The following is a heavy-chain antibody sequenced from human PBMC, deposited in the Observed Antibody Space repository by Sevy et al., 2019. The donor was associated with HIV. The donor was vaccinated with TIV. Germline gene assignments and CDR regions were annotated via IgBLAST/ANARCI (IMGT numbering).Heavy chain of an antibody. CDR3: ATTREYYSDNSGYIDY. Sequence: ASVKVSCKVSGYSLTDLSMHWVRQAPGIGLEWMGRFDPEDGETIYAQKFQGRVTMTEDTSRDTAYMELSSLRSEDTAMYYGATTREYYSDNSGYIDYWGQGTLVTVSS. CDR1: GYSLTDLS. D-gene: IGHD3-22*01. J-gene: IGHJ4*02. V-gene: IGHV1-24*01. CDR2: FDPEDGET.